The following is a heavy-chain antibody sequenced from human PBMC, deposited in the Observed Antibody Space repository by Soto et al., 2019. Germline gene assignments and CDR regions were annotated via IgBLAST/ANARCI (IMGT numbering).Heavy chain of an antibody. D-gene: IGHD3-22*01. CDR1: GGSVSSGSYY. CDR2: IYYSGST. CDR3: ARSPYYYDSSGYPTLSGWFDP. J-gene: IGHJ5*02. Sequence: PSETLSLTCPVSGGSVSSGSYYWSWIRQPPGKGLEWIGYIYYSGSTNYNPSLKSRVTISVDTSKNQFSLKLSSVTAADTAVYYCARSPYYYDSSGYPTLSGWFDPWGQGTLVT. V-gene: IGHV4-61*01.